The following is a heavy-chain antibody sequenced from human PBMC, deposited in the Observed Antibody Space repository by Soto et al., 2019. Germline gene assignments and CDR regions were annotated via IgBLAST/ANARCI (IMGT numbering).Heavy chain of an antibody. J-gene: IGHJ4*02. CDR2: INPSGGST. D-gene: IGHD6-19*01. CDR3: ARASVSGRRFDY. V-gene: IGHV1-46*03. Sequence: ASVKVSCKASGYTFSSDYMHWVRQAPGQGLEWMGIINPSGGSTTYAQKFQGRVTMTRDTSTSTVYMELSSLTSEDTAVYYCARASVSGRRFDYWGEGTLVTVSS. CDR1: GYTFSSDY.